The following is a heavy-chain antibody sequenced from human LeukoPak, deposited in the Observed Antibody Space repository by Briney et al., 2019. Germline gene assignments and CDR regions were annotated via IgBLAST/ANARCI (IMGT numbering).Heavy chain of an antibody. Sequence: AGGSLRLSCAASGFTVTNNYMSWVRQAPGKGLEWVSVIYAGSTTSYADSVKGRFTISRDSSKNTLYLQMNSLRAEDTAVYYCAREGYASGTRYGMDVWGQGTTVTVSS. CDR1: GFTVTNNY. CDR2: IYAGSTT. V-gene: IGHV3-66*01. J-gene: IGHJ6*02. D-gene: IGHD3-10*01. CDR3: AREGYASGTRYGMDV.